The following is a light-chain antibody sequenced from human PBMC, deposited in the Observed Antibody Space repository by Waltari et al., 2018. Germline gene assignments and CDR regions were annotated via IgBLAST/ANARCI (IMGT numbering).Light chain of an antibody. J-gene: IGLJ2*01. CDR1: SSDVGSYNL. CDR3: CSYAGRGV. CDR2: EVS. Sequence: QSALTQPASVSGSPGQSITISCTGTSSDVGSYNLVSWYQQQHGKAPKLMIYEVSKRPAVVANGVSGSNSGNPASLPSSGLQAEDEADYYCCSYAGRGVFGGGTKRTGL. V-gene: IGLV2-23*02.